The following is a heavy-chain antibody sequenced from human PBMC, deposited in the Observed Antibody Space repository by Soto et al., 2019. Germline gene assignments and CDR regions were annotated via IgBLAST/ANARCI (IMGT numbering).Heavy chain of an antibody. V-gene: IGHV5-10-1*01. Sequence: LGESLKISCKGSGYSFTSYWISWVRQMPGKGLEWMGRIDPSDSYTNYSPSFQGHVTISADKSISTAYLQWSSLKASDTAMYYCARLKDYYGSGDLYGMDVRGQGTKVTVSS. J-gene: IGHJ6*02. CDR1: GYSFTSYW. CDR2: IDPSDSYT. D-gene: IGHD3-10*01. CDR3: ARLKDYYGSGDLYGMDV.